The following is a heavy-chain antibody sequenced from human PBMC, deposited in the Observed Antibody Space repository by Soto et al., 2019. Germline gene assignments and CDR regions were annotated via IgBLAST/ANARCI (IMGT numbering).Heavy chain of an antibody. CDR1: GFSLSSYG. J-gene: IGHJ4*02. Sequence: PGGSLRLSCAASGFSLSSYGMHWVRQAPGKGLEWVAVIWYDDSNKYYADSVKGRFTISRDNSKNTLYLQMNSLRAEDTAVYYCAKENGYSSSWFEFDDWGQGTLVTVSS. CDR3: AKENGYSSSWFEFDD. V-gene: IGHV3-33*06. CDR2: IWYDDSNK. D-gene: IGHD6-13*01.